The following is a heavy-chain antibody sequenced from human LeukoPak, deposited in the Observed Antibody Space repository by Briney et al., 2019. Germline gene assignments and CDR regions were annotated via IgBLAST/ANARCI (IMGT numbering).Heavy chain of an antibody. CDR2: IRRDGDVI. CDR1: GFTFSDFD. V-gene: IGHV3-30*02. CDR3: AKDFIRILALIPWDY. D-gene: IGHD2-21*01. J-gene: IGHJ4*02. Sequence: GGSLRLSCEASGFTFSDFDMHWVRQAPGKGLAWAAFIRRDGDVIYYADSVKGRFTTSRDNSRNMVYLQLNSLRPEDTAIYYCAKDFIRILALIPWDYWGQGTLVTVSP.